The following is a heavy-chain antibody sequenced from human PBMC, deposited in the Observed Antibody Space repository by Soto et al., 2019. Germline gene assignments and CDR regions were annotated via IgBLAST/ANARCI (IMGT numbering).Heavy chain of an antibody. CDR3: ARGLITGSHYSGGWYYFDS. J-gene: IGHJ4*02. D-gene: IGHD6-19*01. Sequence: SETLSLTCTVSGGSVSSGSYYWSWIRQPPGKGLEWIGYIYYSGSTNYNPSLKSRVTISVDTSKNQFSLKLSSVTAADTAVYYCARGLITGSHYSGGWYYFDSWGQGTQVTVAS. CDR2: IYYSGST. V-gene: IGHV4-61*01. CDR1: GGSVSSGSYY.